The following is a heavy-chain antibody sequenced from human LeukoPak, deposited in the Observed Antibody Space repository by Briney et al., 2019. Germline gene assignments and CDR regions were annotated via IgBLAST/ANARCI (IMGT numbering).Heavy chain of an antibody. CDR2: ISSSSSYI. J-gene: IGHJ4*02. V-gene: IGHV3-21*01. CDR1: GFTFSSYS. D-gene: IGHD6-13*01. Sequence: GGSLRLSCAASGFTFSSYSMTWVRQAPGKGLEWVSSISSSSSYIYYADSVKGRFTISRDNAKNSLYLQMNSLRAEDTAVYYCARVGVAAAGTWGQGTLVTVSS. CDR3: ARVGVAAAGT.